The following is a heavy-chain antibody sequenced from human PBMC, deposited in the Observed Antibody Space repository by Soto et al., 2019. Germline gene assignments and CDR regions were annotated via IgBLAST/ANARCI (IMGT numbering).Heavy chain of an antibody. D-gene: IGHD6-19*01. V-gene: IGHV1-69*01. CDR2: IIPIFGTA. J-gene: IGHJ4*02. Sequence: QVQLVQSGAEVKKPGSSVKVSCKASGGTFSSYAISWVRQAPGQGLEWMGGIIPIFGTANYAQKFQGRVTITADESTSKAYMERSSLRSEDTAVYYCARANQSGWYGDFYYFDYWGQGTMVTVSS. CDR1: GGTFSSYA. CDR3: ARANQSGWYGDFYYFDY.